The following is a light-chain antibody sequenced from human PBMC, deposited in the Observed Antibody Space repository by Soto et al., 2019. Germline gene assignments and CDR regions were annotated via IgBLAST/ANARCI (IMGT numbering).Light chain of an antibody. Sequence: QSVLTQPPSASGTPGQRVTISCSGSSSNIGSNTVNWYQHLPGTAPKLLIDSNNQRPSGVPDRFSGSKSGTSASLAISGLQSEDEADYYCAAWDDSLNGPGVVFGGGTQLTVL. CDR3: AAWDDSLNGPGVV. CDR1: SSNIGSNT. CDR2: SNN. J-gene: IGLJ2*01. V-gene: IGLV1-44*01.